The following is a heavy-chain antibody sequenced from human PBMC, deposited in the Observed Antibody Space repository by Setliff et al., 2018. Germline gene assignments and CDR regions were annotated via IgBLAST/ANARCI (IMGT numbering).Heavy chain of an antibody. V-gene: IGHV4-39*07. J-gene: IGHJ4*02. CDR3: TRAYSGSHDY. D-gene: IGHD1-26*01. CDR1: GGSISSSSYY. CDR2: IYYSGST. Sequence: SETLSLTCTVSGGSISSSSYYWGWIRQPPGKGLEWIGSIYYSGSTYYNPSLKSRVTMSVDKSRNQFSLRLTSVTAADTAIYYCTRAYSGSHDYWGQGTLVTVSS.